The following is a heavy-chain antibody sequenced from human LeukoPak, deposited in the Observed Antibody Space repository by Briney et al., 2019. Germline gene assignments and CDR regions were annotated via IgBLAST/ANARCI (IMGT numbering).Heavy chain of an antibody. Sequence: SETLSLTCTVSGASISSYYWSWIRQPAGKGLEWIGRIYTSGSTNYNPSLKSRVTMSVDTSKNQFSLKLSSVTAAETAVYYCARDLMIVVAYDAFDIWGQGTMVTVSS. D-gene: IGHD3-22*01. V-gene: IGHV4-4*07. J-gene: IGHJ3*02. CDR2: IYTSGST. CDR3: ARDLMIVVAYDAFDI. CDR1: GASISSYY.